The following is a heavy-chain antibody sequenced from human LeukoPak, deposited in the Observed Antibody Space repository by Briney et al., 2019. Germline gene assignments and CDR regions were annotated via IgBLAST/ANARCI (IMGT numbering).Heavy chain of an antibody. Sequence: PGGSLRLSCAASGFTFSSYAMSWVRQAPGKGLEWVSAISGSGGSTYYADSVKGRFTISRDNSKNTLYLQMNSLRAEDTAVYYCAKTAYSSGWYHGYFDYWGQGTLVTVPS. CDR3: AKTAYSSGWYHGYFDY. D-gene: IGHD6-19*01. CDR1: GFTFSSYA. CDR2: ISGSGGST. V-gene: IGHV3-23*01. J-gene: IGHJ4*02.